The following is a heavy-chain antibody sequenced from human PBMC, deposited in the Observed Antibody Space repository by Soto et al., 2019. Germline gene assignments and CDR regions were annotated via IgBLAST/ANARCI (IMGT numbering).Heavy chain of an antibody. D-gene: IGHD2-2*01. CDR2: IWYDGSNK. Sequence: GGSLRLSCAASGFTFSSYGMHWVRQAPGKGLEWVAVIWYDGSNKYYADSVKGRFTISRDNSKNTLYLQMNSLRAEDTAVYYCVRVGPVIVVVPPDYWGQGTLVTVSS. J-gene: IGHJ4*02. CDR3: VRVGPVIVVVPPDY. V-gene: IGHV3-33*01. CDR1: GFTFSSYG.